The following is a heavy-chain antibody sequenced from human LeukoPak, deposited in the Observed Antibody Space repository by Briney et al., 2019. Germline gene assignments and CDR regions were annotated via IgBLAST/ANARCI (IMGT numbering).Heavy chain of an antibody. J-gene: IGHJ4*02. CDR1: GFIFSDYG. Sequence: PLRLSCAVSGFIFSDYGFHWVRQAPGKGLEWVAVTRFDGSIKQYADSVKGRFTITRDDSKNTLYLQMNFLKSEDTAVYYCARWGGTRQYYFDYWGQGTLVTVSS. V-gene: IGHV3-33*01. CDR3: ARWGGTRQYYFDY. CDR2: TRFDGSIK. D-gene: IGHD1-1*01.